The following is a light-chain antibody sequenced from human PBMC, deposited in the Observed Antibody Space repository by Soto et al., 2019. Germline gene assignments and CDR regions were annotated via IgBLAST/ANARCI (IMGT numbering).Light chain of an antibody. J-gene: IGKJ1*01. CDR1: QNLGTLY. CDR2: SAS. Sequence: EIVLTQSPGTLSLSPRERGTLSCRASQNLGTLYLAWFQQKSGQAPRLLIYSASRRATGIPDRFTGSGSGTDITLTINRVEPEDFAVYFCQQYAGSPRTFGQGTKVDIK. CDR3: QQYAGSPRT. V-gene: IGKV3-20*01.